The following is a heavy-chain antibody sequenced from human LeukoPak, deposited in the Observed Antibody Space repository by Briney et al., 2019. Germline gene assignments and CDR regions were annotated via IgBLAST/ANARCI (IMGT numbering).Heavy chain of an antibody. CDR3: AKAGDFWSGYDNYYMDV. J-gene: IGHJ6*03. V-gene: IGHV3-30*18. Sequence: GGSLRLSCAASGFSFSGYGIHWVRQAPGKGLNWVAVISYGGSNTYYADSVRGRFAISRDNSKNTLYLQINSLRAEDTAVYYCAKAGDFWSGYDNYYMDVWGKGTTVTVSS. CDR2: ISYGGSNT. CDR1: GFSFSGYG. D-gene: IGHD3-3*01.